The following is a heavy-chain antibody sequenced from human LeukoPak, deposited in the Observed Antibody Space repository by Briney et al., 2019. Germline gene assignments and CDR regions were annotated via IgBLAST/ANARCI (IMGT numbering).Heavy chain of an antibody. J-gene: IGHJ3*02. Sequence: PGGSLRLSCAASGFTFSSQTMSWVRQAPGKGLEWVSAISGSGGSTYYADSVRGRFTISRDSSKNTLYLQMSSLRAEDTAVYYCARVIVESSLTTPHDAFDIWGQGTMVTVSS. CDR3: ARVIVESSLTTPHDAFDI. CDR1: GFTFSSQT. D-gene: IGHD4-17*01. CDR2: ISGSGGST. V-gene: IGHV3-23*01.